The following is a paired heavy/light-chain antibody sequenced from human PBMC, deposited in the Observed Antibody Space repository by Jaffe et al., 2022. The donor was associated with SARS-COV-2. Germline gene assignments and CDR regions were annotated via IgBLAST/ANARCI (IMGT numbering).Heavy chain of an antibody. CDR3: ARDGPREYFDY. CDR2: IYHSGST. J-gene: IGHJ4*02. Sequence: QVQLQESGPGLVKPSQTLTLTCSVSGASITSGAFYWSWIRQRPGKGLEWIGYIYHSGSTYYNPSLMSRLTMSVDTSKNQFSLKLNSVTAADTAVYYCARDGPREYFDYWGQGTLVTVSS. V-gene: IGHV4-31*03. D-gene: IGHD1-26*01. CDR1: GASITSGAFY.
Light chain of an antibody. CDR1: QIIRFW. J-gene: IGKJ1*01. CDR3: QQADSFPRT. CDR2: GAS. V-gene: IGKV1-12*01. Sequence: DIQMTQSPSSVSASVGETVTISCRASQIIRFWLGWYQQKPGRAPKLLISGASSLQIGVPSRFSGSGSGTDFTLTISSLQPEDFATYFCQQADSFPRTFGQGTKVEIK.